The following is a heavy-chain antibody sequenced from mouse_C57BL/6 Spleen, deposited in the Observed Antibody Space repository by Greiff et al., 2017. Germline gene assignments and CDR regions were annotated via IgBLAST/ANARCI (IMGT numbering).Heavy chain of an antibody. V-gene: IGHV1-69*01. D-gene: IGHD1-1*01. CDR1: GYTFTSYW. CDR3: ARSARYDYGSSPYYFDY. CDR2: IDPSDSYT. Sequence: QVQLQQPGAELVMPGASVKLSCKASGYTFTSYWMHWVKQRPGQGLEWIGEIDPSDSYTNYNQKFKGKSTLTVDKSSSTAYMQLSSLTSEDSAVYYCARSARYDYGSSPYYFDYWGQGTTLTVSS. J-gene: IGHJ2*01.